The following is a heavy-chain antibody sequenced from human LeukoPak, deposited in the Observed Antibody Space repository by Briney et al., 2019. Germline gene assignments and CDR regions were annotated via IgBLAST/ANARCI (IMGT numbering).Heavy chain of an antibody. D-gene: IGHD2-2*01. CDR3: ARDSNALAAFDI. CDR1: GGTFSSYA. CDR2: IIPILGIA. J-gene: IGHJ3*02. V-gene: IGHV1-69*04. Sequence: SMKVSCKASGGTFSSYAISWVRQAPGQGLEWMGRIIPILGIANYAQKFQGRVTITADKSTSTAYMELSSLRSEDTAVYYCARDSNALAAFDIWGQGTMVTVSS.